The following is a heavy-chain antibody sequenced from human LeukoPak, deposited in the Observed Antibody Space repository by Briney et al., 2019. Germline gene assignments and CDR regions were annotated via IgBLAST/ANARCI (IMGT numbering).Heavy chain of an antibody. D-gene: IGHD3-22*01. Sequence: SETLSLTCAVYGGSFSGYYWSWIRQPPGKGLEWIGEINHSGSTNYNPSLKSRVTISVDTSKNQFSLKLSSVTAADTAVYYCAGHPYYYDSSGYYPLLWEVWGQGTLVTVSS. V-gene: IGHV4-34*01. CDR1: GGSFSGYY. CDR3: AGHPYYYDSSGYYPLLWEV. J-gene: IGHJ4*02. CDR2: INHSGST.